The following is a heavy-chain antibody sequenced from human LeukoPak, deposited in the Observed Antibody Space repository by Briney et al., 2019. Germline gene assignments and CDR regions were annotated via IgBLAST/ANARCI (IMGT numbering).Heavy chain of an antibody. CDR3: ARAVAVAGPH. CDR2: ISSSSSYI. CDR1: GFTFSSYS. J-gene: IGHJ4*02. Sequence: GGSLRLSCAASGFTFSSYSMNWVRQAPGKGLEWVSSISSSSSYIYYADPVKGRFTISRDNAKNSLYLQMNSLRAEDTAVYYCARAVAVAGPHWGQGTLVTVSS. V-gene: IGHV3-21*01. D-gene: IGHD6-19*01.